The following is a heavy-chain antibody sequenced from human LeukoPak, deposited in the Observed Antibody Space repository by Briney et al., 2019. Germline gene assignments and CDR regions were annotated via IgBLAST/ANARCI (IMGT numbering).Heavy chain of an antibody. J-gene: IGHJ6*03. V-gene: IGHV3-11*01. CDR2: ISSSGSTI. CDR1: GFTFSDYY. CDR3: ARGRRGEAMGTPYYYYYMDV. D-gene: IGHD5-18*01. Sequence: GGSLRLSCAASGFTFSDYYMSWNRQAPGKGLEWVSYISSSGSTIYYADSVEGRFTISRDNAKNSLYLQMNSLRAEDTAVYYCARGRRGEAMGTPYYYYYMDVWGKGTTVTVSS.